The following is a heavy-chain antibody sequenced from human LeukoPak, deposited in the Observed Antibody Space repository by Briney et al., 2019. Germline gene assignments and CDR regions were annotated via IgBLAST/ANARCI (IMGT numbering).Heavy chain of an antibody. Sequence: GGSLRLSCVASGFPFSPIWMSWVRQAPGKGLEWVAMIKQTASETHYVDSVRGRFSISRDSAKSSLYLQMNSLKADDTAVYYCTSLDTALIQTGGYWGQGTLVTVSS. J-gene: IGHJ4*02. V-gene: IGHV3-7*01. D-gene: IGHD5-18*01. CDR3: TSLDTALIQTGGY. CDR1: GFPFSPIW. CDR2: IKQTASET.